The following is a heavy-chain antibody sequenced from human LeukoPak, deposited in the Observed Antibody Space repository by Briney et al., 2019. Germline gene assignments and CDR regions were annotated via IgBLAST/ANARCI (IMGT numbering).Heavy chain of an antibody. J-gene: IGHJ4*02. Sequence: SETLSLTCAVYGGSFSGYYWSWIRQPPGKGLEWIGEINHSGSTNYNPSLKRRVTISVDTSKNQFSLKLSSVTAADTAVYYCARSYLYSSAWYFDSWGQGTLVTVSS. V-gene: IGHV4-34*01. CDR1: GGSFSGYY. D-gene: IGHD6-19*01. CDR2: INHSGST. CDR3: ARSYLYSSAWYFDS.